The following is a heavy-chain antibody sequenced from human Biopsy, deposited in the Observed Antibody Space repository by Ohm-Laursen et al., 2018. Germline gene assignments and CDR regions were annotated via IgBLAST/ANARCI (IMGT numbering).Heavy chain of an antibody. V-gene: IGHV1-8*01. CDR1: GYTFTSYD. Sequence: ASVKVSCKTSGYTFTSYDINWVRQASGQGLEWMGWMNPKSRNTGYAQKFQGRVTMTSDTAISTAYMELSNLRSEDTAVYYCAGDINNWNVNYWGQGTLVTVSS. CDR2: MNPKSRNT. D-gene: IGHD1-20*01. CDR3: AGDINNWNVNY. J-gene: IGHJ4*02.